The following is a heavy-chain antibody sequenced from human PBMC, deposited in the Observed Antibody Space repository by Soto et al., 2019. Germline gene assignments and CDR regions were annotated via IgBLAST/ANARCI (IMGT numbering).Heavy chain of an antibody. CDR2: VYHTGTT. J-gene: IGHJ6*02. CDR1: GGHVRGDDLY. Sequence: PSETLCVTCVVAGGHVRGDDLYWSWIRHLPGKGLEWIANVYHTGTTYYSPSLKSRVSMSVDTSQNQFSLILASVTAADTAVYYCASALLPHYNSRDYHYYSAMAVWAQGPSVTVSS. CDR3: ASALLPHYNSRDYHYYSAMAV. D-gene: IGHD3-22*01. V-gene: IGHV4-31*02.